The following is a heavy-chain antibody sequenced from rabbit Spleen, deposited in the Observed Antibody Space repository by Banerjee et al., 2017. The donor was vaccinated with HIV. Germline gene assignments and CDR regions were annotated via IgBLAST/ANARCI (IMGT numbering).Heavy chain of an antibody. CDR3: ARATSVIGYGLSSWDL. J-gene: IGHJ6*01. D-gene: IGHD6-1*01. V-gene: IGHV1S45*01. Sequence: QEQLTETGGGLVQPGGSLTLSCKASGIDFTNYYITWVRQAPGKGLEWIGIIYAARGTTDYASWVNGRFTISKTSSTTVTLQMTSLTAADTATYFCARATSVIGYGLSSWDLWGPGTLVTVS. CDR2: IYAARGTT. CDR1: GIDFTNYY.